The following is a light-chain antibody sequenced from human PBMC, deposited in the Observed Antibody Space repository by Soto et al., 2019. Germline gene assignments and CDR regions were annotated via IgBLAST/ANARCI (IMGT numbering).Light chain of an antibody. CDR1: QSVSSNY. CDR2: GAS. Sequence: EIVLTQSPGTLSLSPGERATLSCRASQSVSSNYLAWYRQTPGQAPRLLISGASSRATGIPDRFSGSGSGTDFTPTISRLEHEDFAVYYCQLYDSSSLFSFGPGTKVEVK. V-gene: IGKV3-20*01. CDR3: QLYDSSSLFS. J-gene: IGKJ3*01.